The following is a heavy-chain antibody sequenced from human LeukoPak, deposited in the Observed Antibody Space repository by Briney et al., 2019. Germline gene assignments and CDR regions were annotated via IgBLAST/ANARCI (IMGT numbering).Heavy chain of an antibody. J-gene: IGHJ4*02. CDR2: IASNGGSE. V-gene: IGHV3-30*18. CDR3: AKRGHYSINWYHYFDY. Sequence: PGGSLRLSCAASGSTFTTYGLHWVRQAPGKGLEWVAAIASNGGSEYYADSVKGRFTISRDNSKNTLFLQMNSLRPDDTAVYYCAKRGHYSINWYHYFDYWGQGTLVTVSS. D-gene: IGHD6-13*01. CDR1: GSTFTTYG.